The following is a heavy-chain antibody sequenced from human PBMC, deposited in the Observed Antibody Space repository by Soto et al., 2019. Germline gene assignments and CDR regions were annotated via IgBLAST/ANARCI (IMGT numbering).Heavy chain of an antibody. V-gene: IGHV2-5*02. J-gene: IGHJ4*02. CDR3: AHRRDRPEFDY. Sequence: QITLKESGPTLVKPTQTLTVTCTFSGFSLSSSGVGVGWIRQPPGKALEWLALIYWDDDKRYSPSLKSRLTITKDTPTDLVVLTMPNMDPVDTATYYCAHRRDRPEFDYWGRGTLVTVSS. CDR1: GFSLSSSGVG. CDR2: IYWDDDK.